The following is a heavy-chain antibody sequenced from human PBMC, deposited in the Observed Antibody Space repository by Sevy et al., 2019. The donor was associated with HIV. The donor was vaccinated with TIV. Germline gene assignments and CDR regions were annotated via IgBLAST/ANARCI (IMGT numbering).Heavy chain of an antibody. D-gene: IGHD5-12*01. J-gene: IGHJ4*02. CDR3: TRGLATADTPEYYFDY. V-gene: IGHV3-49*03. CDR2: ITRNSYEAYGGTT. Sequence: GGSLRLSCTTSGFTFDDYAMSWFRQAPGKGLEWVAFITRNSYEAYGGTTHHAASVKGRFIISRDDSNSVAYLQMNSLNAEDTAVYYCTRGLATADTPEYYFDYWGQGTLVTVSS. CDR1: GFTFDDYA.